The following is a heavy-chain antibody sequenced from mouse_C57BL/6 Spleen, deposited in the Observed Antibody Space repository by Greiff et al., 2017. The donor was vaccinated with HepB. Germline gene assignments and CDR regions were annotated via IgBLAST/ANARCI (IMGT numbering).Heavy chain of an antibody. D-gene: IGHD2-3*01. CDR2: IHPNSGST. Sequence: VQLQQSGAELVKPGASVKLSCKASGYTFTSYWMHWVKQRPGQGLEWIGMIHPNSGSTNYNEKFKSKATLTVDKSSSTAYMQLSSLTSEDSAVYYCARRVSMMYDGWAYWGQGTLVTVSA. V-gene: IGHV1-64*01. J-gene: IGHJ3*01. CDR1: GYTFTSYW. CDR3: ARRVSMMYDGWAY.